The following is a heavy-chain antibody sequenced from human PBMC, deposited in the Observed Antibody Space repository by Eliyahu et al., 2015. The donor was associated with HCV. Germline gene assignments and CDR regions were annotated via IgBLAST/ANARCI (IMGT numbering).Heavy chain of an antibody. CDR1: GFTFSRSW. CDR2: ISDDGSQK. V-gene: IGHV3-7*03. Sequence: EVQLVESGGGLVQPGXSLXLSCXASGFTFSRSWMNWVRQTPGKGLEWVATISDDGSQKYYGDSVKGRFTISRDNAKTSLYLQMNSLRTEDTAVYYCETLTYWRLEYWGQGTLVTVSS. D-gene: IGHD2-21*01. J-gene: IGHJ4*02. CDR3: ETLTYWRLEY.